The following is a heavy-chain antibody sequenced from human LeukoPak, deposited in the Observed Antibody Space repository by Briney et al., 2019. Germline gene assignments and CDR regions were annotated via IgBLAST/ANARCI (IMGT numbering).Heavy chain of an antibody. CDR3: ASGSYFFDY. J-gene: IGHJ4*02. CDR2: IYYSGST. Sequence: SQTLSLTCAVSGGSISSGGYSWSWIRQPPGKGLEWIGYIYYSGSTNYNPSLKSRVTISVDTSKNQFSLKLSSVTAADTAVYYCASGSYFFDYWGQGTLVTVSS. V-gene: IGHV4-61*08. CDR1: GGSISSGGYS. D-gene: IGHD1-26*01.